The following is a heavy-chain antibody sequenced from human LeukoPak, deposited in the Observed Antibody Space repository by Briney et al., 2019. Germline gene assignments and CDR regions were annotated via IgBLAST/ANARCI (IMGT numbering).Heavy chain of an antibody. D-gene: IGHD2-21*02. Sequence: SETLSLTCTVSGGSISSSSYYWGWIRQPPGKGLEWIGSIYHSGSTYYNPSLKSRVTISVDTSKNQFSLKLSSVTAADTAVYYCAVGGDYYFDYWGQGTLVTVSS. CDR1: GGSISSSSYY. V-gene: IGHV4-39*07. CDR3: AVGGDYYFDY. J-gene: IGHJ4*02. CDR2: IYHSGST.